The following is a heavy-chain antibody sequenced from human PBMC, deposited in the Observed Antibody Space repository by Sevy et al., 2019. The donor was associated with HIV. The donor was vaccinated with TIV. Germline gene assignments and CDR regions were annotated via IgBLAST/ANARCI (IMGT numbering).Heavy chain of an antibody. CDR3: CRSRSSQLIDY. V-gene: IGHV3-73*01. D-gene: IGHD1-1*01. CDR1: VFTFSDSP. Sequence: GALRLSCAASVFTFSDSPIHWVRQTSRQGLEWLGCIRTTLNSYETIYAASLRGRFTISRDDSKSTAYLQMSSLKIEDTAVYYCCRSRSSQLIDYWGQGTLVTVSS. J-gene: IGHJ4*01. CDR2: IRTTLNSYET.